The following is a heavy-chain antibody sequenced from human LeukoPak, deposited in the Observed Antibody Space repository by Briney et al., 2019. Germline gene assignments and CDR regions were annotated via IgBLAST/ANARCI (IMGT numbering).Heavy chain of an antibody. CDR2: INPNSGGT. D-gene: IGHD3-3*01. CDR3: ARSYDFWSGYYTGRGSYYYYGMDV. Sequence: GASVKVSCKASGYTFTGYYMHWVRQAPGQGLEWMGWINPNSGGTNYAQKFQGRVTMTTDTSTSTAYMELRSLRSDDTAVYYCARSYDFWSGYYTGRGSYYYYGMDVWGQGTTVTVSS. CDR1: GYTFTGYY. V-gene: IGHV1-2*02. J-gene: IGHJ6*02.